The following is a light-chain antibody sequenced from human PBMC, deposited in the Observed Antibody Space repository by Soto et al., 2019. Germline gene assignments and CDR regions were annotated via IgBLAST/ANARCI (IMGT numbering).Light chain of an antibody. CDR3: QHSYNTPIT. CDR2: LAS. CDR1: HIITTY. Sequence: DIQMTQSPSSLSASVVDRFIITCRASHIITTYVDWYQQKPGKAPKLLIYLASTLQSGVPPRFSGSGSGTDFTLTISSLQPEDFATYYCQHSYNTPITFGQGTRLEIK. J-gene: IGKJ5*01. V-gene: IGKV1-39*01.